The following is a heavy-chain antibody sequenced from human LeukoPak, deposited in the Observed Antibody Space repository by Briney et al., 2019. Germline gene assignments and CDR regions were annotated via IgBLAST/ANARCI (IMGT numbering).Heavy chain of an antibody. J-gene: IGHJ3*02. V-gene: IGHV3-23*01. D-gene: IGHD3-10*01. CDR2: INGGGDIM. Sequence: GGSLRLSCAASGFTFSDYYMSWIRQAPGKGLDWVSIINGGGDIMMYEDSVKGRFTISRDNSKNTFYLQMNSLRVEDTAVYYCAMRDRGYGLDIWGQGTMVTVSS. CDR3: AMRDRGYGLDI. CDR1: GFTFSDYY.